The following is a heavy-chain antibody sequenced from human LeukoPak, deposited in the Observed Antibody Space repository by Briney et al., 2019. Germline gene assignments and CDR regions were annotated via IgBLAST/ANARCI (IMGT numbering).Heavy chain of an antibody. CDR1: GFTFSSYW. J-gene: IGHJ4*02. D-gene: IGHD2-15*01. Sequence: GRSLRLSCAASGFTFSSYWMSWVRQAPGKGLEWVANIKQDGSEKYYVDSVKGRFTISRDNAKNSLYLQMNSLRAEDTAVYYCARDSQYCSGGSCYPSYWGQGTLVTVSS. CDR2: IKQDGSEK. V-gene: IGHV3-7*01. CDR3: ARDSQYCSGGSCYPSY.